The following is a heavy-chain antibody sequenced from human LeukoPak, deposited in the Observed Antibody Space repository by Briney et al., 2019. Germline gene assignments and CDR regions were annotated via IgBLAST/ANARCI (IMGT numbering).Heavy chain of an antibody. Sequence: SETLSLTCTVSGGSISSYYWGWIRQPPGKGLEWIGYMYYSGSTNYNPSLKSRVPISVDTSKNQFSLSLSSVTAADTAVYYCARLRRAGWLEYYFDYWGQGTLVTVSS. J-gene: IGHJ4*02. CDR2: MYYSGST. CDR1: GGSISSYY. CDR3: ARLRRAGWLEYYFDY. V-gene: IGHV4-59*01. D-gene: IGHD5-12*01.